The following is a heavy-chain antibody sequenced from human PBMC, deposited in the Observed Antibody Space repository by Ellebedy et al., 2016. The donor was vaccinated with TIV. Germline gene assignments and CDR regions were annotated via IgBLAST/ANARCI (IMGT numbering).Heavy chain of an antibody. J-gene: IGHJ4*02. CDR1: GGSVSSTRYY. CDR3: ARTDPWQPTDD. CDR2: VYYSGSP. Sequence: MPSETLSLTCSVSGGSVSSTRYYWACIRPPPGKGLEYIGSVYYSGSPYYNPSFKSRVTLSADTSKNQFSLNLRTVTAADTAVYYCARTDPWQPTDDWGQGILVSVSS. D-gene: IGHD2-21*02. V-gene: IGHV4-39*01.